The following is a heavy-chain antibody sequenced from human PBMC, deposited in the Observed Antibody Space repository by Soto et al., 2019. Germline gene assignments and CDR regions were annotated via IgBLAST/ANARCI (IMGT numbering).Heavy chain of an antibody. J-gene: IGHJ4*02. CDR3: AREIMAADHFDY. Sequence: QIQLHESGPGLVKPSQTLSLTCTVSGGSIRSGDYYWSWIRQTPERGLEWCGYVHYSGNTFYHPSLKSRATSSLDTSRNQFSLNLSSVTAADSAVYYCAREIMAADHFDYWGQGALVTVSS. V-gene: IGHV4-30-4*01. D-gene: IGHD6-13*01. CDR1: GGSIRSGDYY. CDR2: VHYSGNT.